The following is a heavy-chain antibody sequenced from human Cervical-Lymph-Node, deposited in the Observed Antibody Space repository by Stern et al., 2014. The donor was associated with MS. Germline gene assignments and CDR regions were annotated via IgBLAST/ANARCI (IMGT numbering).Heavy chain of an antibody. D-gene: IGHD3-10*01. Sequence: VQLVESGGGVVQPGRSLSLSWVASGFTFSTYAMHWVRQAPGKVLEWVAFVSYDGTQRSSTDSVKARFTISRDNSKNTLYLHMNSLRDEDTAVYFCARGGRGVGLEYWGQGALVTVSS. J-gene: IGHJ4*02. CDR3: ARGGRGVGLEY. V-gene: IGHV3-30-3*01. CDR2: VSYDGTQR. CDR1: GFTFSTYA.